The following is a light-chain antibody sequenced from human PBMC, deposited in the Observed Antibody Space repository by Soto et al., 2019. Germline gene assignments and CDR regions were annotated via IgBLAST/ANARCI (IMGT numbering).Light chain of an antibody. J-gene: IGKJ2*01. CDR3: QHYGSSPPYT. Sequence: EIVLTQSPGTLSLSPGERATLSCRASQSVSSNHLAWYQQKPGQSPRLLIYGASNRASGIPDRFSGSGSGTDFTLAINRLKPEDFAVYYCQHYGSSPPYTFGQGTKLEIK. CDR2: GAS. V-gene: IGKV3-20*01. CDR1: QSVSSNH.